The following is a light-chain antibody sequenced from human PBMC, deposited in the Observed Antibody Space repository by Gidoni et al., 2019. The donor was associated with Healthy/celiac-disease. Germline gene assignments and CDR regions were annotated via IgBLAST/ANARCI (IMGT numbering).Light chain of an antibody. CDR3: QQYGSSREWT. CDR1: PSVSSSY. CDR2: GAS. V-gene: IGKV3-20*01. Sequence: EIVLTQSPGTLSLSQGERATISCRASPSVSSSYLAWYQQKPGQAPRLRIYGASSRATGIPYRFSVSGSGTDFTLTISRLEPEDFAVYYCQQYGSSREWTFXXXTKVEIK. J-gene: IGKJ1*01.